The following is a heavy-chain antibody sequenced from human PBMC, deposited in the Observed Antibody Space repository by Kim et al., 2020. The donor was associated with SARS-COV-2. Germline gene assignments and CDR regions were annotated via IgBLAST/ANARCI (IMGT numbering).Heavy chain of an antibody. CDR3: AKEGGSSWRLGGYYFDY. CDR1: GFTFSSYG. V-gene: IGHV3-33*06. Sequence: GGSLRLSCAASGFTFSSYGMHWVRQAPGKGLEWVAVIWYDGSNKYYADSVKGRFTISRDNSKNTLYLQMNSLRAEDTAVYYCAKEGGSSWRLGGYYFDYWGQGTLVTVSS. CDR2: IWYDGSNK. J-gene: IGHJ4*02. D-gene: IGHD6-13*01.